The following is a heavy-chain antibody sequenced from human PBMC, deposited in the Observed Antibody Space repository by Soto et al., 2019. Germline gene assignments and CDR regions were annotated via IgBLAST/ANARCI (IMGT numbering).Heavy chain of an antibody. Sequence: PSETLSLTCTVSGGSISSYYWSWIRQPPGKGLEWIGYIYYSGSTNYNPSLKSRVTISVDTSKNQFSLKLSSVTAADTAVYYCARCYGYYCNWFDPWGQGTLVTVAS. CDR3: ARCYGYYCNWFDP. CDR1: GGSISSYY. V-gene: IGHV4-59*08. J-gene: IGHJ5*02. D-gene: IGHD3-22*01. CDR2: IYYSGST.